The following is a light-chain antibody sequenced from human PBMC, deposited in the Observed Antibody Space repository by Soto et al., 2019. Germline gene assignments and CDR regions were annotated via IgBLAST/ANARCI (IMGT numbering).Light chain of an antibody. CDR1: SSDIGAYNF. V-gene: IGLV2-14*03. J-gene: IGLJ2*01. CDR3: TSWTTSTTMI. CDR2: DVI. Sequence: QSALTQPASVSGSPGQSITISCTGTSSDIGAYNFVSWYQQHPGKAPKLMLYDVIIRPSGVSNRFSGSKSGNTASLTISGLQAEDEAAYYCTSWTTSTTMIFGGGTKVTVL.